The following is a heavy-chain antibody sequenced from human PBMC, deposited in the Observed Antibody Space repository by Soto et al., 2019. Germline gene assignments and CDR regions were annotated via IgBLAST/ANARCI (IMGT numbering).Heavy chain of an antibody. CDR1: GFTFSSHA. D-gene: IGHD1-26*01. CDR2: ISGSGGST. CDR3: AKGRGSSDY. J-gene: IGHJ4*02. V-gene: IGHV3-23*01. Sequence: QPGGSLRLSCAASGFTFSSHAMSWVRQAPGEGLECVSGISGSGGSTDYADSVKGRFTISRDNSKSTLYLQMNSLRAEDTAIYYCAKGRGSSDYWGQGTLVTVSS.